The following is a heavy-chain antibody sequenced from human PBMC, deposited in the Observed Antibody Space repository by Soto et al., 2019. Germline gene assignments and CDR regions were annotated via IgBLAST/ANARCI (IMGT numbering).Heavy chain of an antibody. J-gene: IGHJ5*02. V-gene: IGHV4-59*01. D-gene: IGHD3-9*01. Sequence: PSETLSLTCTVSGGSISSYYWSWIRQPPGKGLEWIGYIYYSGSTNYNPSLKSRVTISVDTSKNQFSLKLSSVTAADTAVYYCARGLDFDPAGWFDPWGQGTLVTVSS. CDR2: IYYSGST. CDR3: ARGLDFDPAGWFDP. CDR1: GGSISSYY.